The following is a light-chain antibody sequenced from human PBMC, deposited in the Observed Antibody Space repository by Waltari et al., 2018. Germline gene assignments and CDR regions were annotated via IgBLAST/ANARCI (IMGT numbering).Light chain of an antibody. CDR2: AAS. Sequence: DVQVTQSPSSLSASVGDSVTITCRNSQDIDRYLIWYQQKPGNAPKLLIYAASYLQSGVPSRFSGSGSGTDFSLTISSLQPEDFAVYYCQQNYRTPTFGGGTKVEVK. V-gene: IGKV1-39*01. J-gene: IGKJ4*01. CDR3: QQNYRTPT. CDR1: QDIDRY.